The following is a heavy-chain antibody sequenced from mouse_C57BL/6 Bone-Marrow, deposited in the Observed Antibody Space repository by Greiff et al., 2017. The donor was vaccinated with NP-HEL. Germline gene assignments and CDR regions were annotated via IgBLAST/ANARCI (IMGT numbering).Heavy chain of an antibody. CDR2: ISDGGSYT. J-gene: IGHJ3*01. CDR3: AREGLYDGYYSAWFAY. V-gene: IGHV5-4*03. D-gene: IGHD2-3*01. Sequence: EVKLMESGGGLVKPGGSLKLSCAASGFTFSSYAMYWVRQTPEKRLEWVATISDGGSYTYYQDNVKGRFTISSDHAKYTLSLQMSHLKSEDTAMYYCAREGLYDGYYSAWFAYWGQGTLVTVSA. CDR1: GFTFSSYA.